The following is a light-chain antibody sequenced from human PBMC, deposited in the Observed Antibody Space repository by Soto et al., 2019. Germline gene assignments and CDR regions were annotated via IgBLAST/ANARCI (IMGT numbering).Light chain of an antibody. CDR2: DTS. V-gene: IGKV1-33*01. CDR1: QDIRNY. J-gene: IGKJ4*01. CDR3: QQYDNLPLT. Sequence: DIQMTQSPASLSASVGDRVTITCQASQDIRNYLNWYQQKPGKAPKLLIYDTSNLETGVTSRFSGSGSGTDFTFTIRSLQADDIATYYCQQYDNLPLTFGGGTKVEIK.